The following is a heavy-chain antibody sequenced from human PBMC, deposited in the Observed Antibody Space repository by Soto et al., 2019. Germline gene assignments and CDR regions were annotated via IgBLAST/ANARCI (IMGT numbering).Heavy chain of an antibody. CDR1: GGSVSDKTYY. V-gene: IGHV4-61*01. CDR2: VYYSGTT. D-gene: IGHD4-17*01. J-gene: IGHJ4*02. Sequence: LSLTFSVSGGSVSDKTYYWSWIRQPPGKRLEWIGYVYYSGTTNYNPSLKSRVTISVDLSKNRFSLRLGSVTTADTALYYCARTTAVPNTLRSRYFFDYWGQGTLVTVSS. CDR3: ARTTAVPNTLRSRYFFDY.